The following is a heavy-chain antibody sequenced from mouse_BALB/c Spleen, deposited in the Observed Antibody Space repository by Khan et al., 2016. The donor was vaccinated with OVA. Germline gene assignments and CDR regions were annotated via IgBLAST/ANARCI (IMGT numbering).Heavy chain of an antibody. Sequence: QIQLVQSGPELKKPGETVKISCKASGYTFTKFGMNWVKQAPGKGLEWMGWINTYTGEPTYADDFKGRFAFSMETSASTAYSQINNLKDEDTATDCWSRPPYFSYPMAYWSQGTSVTVSS. CDR2: INTYTGEP. CDR1: GYTFTKFG. D-gene: IGHD2-10*01. J-gene: IGHJ4*01. CDR3: SRPPYFSYPMAY. V-gene: IGHV9-3-1*01.